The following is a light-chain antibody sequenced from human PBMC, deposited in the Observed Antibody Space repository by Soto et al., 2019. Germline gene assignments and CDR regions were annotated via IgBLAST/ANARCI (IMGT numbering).Light chain of an antibody. Sequence: SYELTQPPSVSVAPGKTARITCGGNNIGSKSVHWHQQKPGQAPVLVIYYDSDRPSGIPERFSGSKSGDTATLTISRVEVGDEADYYCQVWDSSSDHGVFGGGTKLTVL. CDR2: YDS. CDR3: QVWDSSSDHGV. CDR1: NIGSKS. J-gene: IGLJ2*01. V-gene: IGLV3-21*04.